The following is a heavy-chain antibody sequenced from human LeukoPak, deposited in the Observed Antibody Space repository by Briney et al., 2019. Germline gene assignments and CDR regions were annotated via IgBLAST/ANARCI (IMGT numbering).Heavy chain of an antibody. J-gene: IGHJ5*02. CDR1: GYTFTARY. Sequence: ASVKVSCVASGYTFTARYMHWARQAPGQGLEWMGCININNGDTKKTQKRQGRVTMTRDTSLSTAYLELSGLTSDDTAVFYCARGTGSSWFVPWGQGTLVTVSS. V-gene: IGHV1-2*02. CDR2: ININNGDT. D-gene: IGHD3-10*01. CDR3: ARGTGSSWFVP.